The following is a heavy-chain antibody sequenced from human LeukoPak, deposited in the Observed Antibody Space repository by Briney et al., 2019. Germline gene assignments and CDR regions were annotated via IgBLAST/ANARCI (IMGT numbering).Heavy chain of an antibody. D-gene: IGHD6-13*01. CDR1: GYAISSGYF. J-gene: IGHJ5*02. CDR2: IYHSGST. V-gene: IGHV4-38-2*02. CDR3: ARGYSSSWYFNWFDP. Sequence: SETLSLTCSVSGYAISSGYFWGWIRQPPGKGLEWIGTIYHSGSTYYNPPLKSRVSISVDTSKNQFSLKLSSVTAADTAVYYCARGYSSSWYFNWFDPWGQGTLVTVSS.